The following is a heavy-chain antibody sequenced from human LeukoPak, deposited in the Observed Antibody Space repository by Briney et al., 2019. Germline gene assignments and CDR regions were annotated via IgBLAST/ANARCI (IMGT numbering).Heavy chain of an antibody. CDR1: GGSISSYY. Sequence: NPSETLSLTCTVSGGSISSYYWSWIRQPAGKGLEWIGRIYTSGSTNYSPSLKSRVTMSVDTSKNQFSLKLSSVTAADTAVYYCARDRAHCSSTSCYWYFDLWGRGTLVTVSS. J-gene: IGHJ2*01. V-gene: IGHV4-4*07. D-gene: IGHD2-2*01. CDR3: ARDRAHCSSTSCYWYFDL. CDR2: IYTSGST.